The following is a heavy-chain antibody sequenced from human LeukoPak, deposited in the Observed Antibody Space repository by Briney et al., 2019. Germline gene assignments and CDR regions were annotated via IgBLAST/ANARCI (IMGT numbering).Heavy chain of an antibody. V-gene: IGHV3-66*01. CDR3: AWSGSYSGDIDY. CDR1: GFTVSSNY. D-gene: IGHD1-26*01. J-gene: IGHJ4*02. Sequence: GGSLRLSCAASGFTVSSNYMSWVRQAPGKGLEWVSVIYSGGSTYYADSVKGRFTISRDNSKNTLFLQMNSLRAEDTAVYYCAWSGSYSGDIDYWGQGTLVTVSS. CDR2: IYSGGST.